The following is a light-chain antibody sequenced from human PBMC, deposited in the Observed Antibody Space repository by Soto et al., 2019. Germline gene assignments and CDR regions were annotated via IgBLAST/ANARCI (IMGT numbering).Light chain of an antibody. CDR2: GAS. Sequence: DIQVTQSPSSLSASVGDRVTITYRASQSITNYLNWYQQISGRAPELLIYGASPLRSGIPSRFSVSGSGTDFTLTINGLQAEDSATYYCQQGYTTPRSFGQGTKVEV. CDR3: QQGYTTPRS. V-gene: IGKV1-39*01. CDR1: QSITNY. J-gene: IGKJ1*01.